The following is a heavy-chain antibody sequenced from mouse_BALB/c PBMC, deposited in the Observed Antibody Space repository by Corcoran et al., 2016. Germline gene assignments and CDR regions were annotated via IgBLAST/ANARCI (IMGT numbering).Heavy chain of an antibody. CDR1: GYTFTDYV. Sequence: QVQLQQSGPELVKPGASVKMSCKASGYTFTDYVISWVKQRTGQGLEWIGEIYPGSGSTYYNEKFKGKATLTADKSSNTAYMQLSSLPSEDSAVYFCARATTVVATTEMDYWGQGTSVTVSS. D-gene: IGHD1-1*01. V-gene: IGHV1-81*01. CDR3: ARATTVVATTEMDY. CDR2: IYPGSGST. J-gene: IGHJ4*01.